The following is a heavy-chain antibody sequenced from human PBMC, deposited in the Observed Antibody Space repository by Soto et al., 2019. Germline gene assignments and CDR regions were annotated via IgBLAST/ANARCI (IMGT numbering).Heavy chain of an antibody. CDR2: INTYNGMT. D-gene: IGHD5-12*01. J-gene: IGHJ4*02. V-gene: IGHV1-18*01. CDR3: AKSPRGEMATD. Sequence: QVQLVQSGGEVKKPGASVTVSCKASGYTFINYHITWVRQAPGQGLEWMAWINTYNGMTDYAQRFQGRVTMTRDTSTSTAYMELMNLGSDDTAVYCWAKSPRGEMATDWGQGTLVTVSS. CDR1: GYTFINYH.